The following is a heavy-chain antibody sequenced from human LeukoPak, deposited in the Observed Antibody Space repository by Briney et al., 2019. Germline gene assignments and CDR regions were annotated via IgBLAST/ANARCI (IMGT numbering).Heavy chain of an antibody. CDR3: ASAEPRGSNWYPY. J-gene: IGHJ4*02. D-gene: IGHD6-13*01. CDR1: GGSISSGTYY. CDR2: IYTNGRT. V-gene: IGHV4-61*02. Sequence: SQTLSLTCTVSGGSISSGTYYWSWIRQPAGKGLEWIGRIYTNGRTNYSPSFKSQVTISVDTSKNQFSLKLSSVTAADTAVYYCASAEPRGSNWYPYWGQGTLVTVSS.